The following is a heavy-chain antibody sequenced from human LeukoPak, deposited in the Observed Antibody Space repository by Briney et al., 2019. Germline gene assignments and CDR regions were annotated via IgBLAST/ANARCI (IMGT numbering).Heavy chain of an antibody. CDR3: ARDHSSSSGDY. CDR1: GYTFTGYY. J-gene: IGHJ4*02. D-gene: IGHD6-6*01. V-gene: IGHV1-2*02. CDR2: IYPNSGAT. Sequence: ASVKVSCKASGYTFTGYYMHWVRQAPGQGLEWMGWIYPNSGATKYAQKLQGRVTMTRDTSTSTVYMELSSLRSEDTAVYYCARDHSSSSGDYWGQGTLVTVSS.